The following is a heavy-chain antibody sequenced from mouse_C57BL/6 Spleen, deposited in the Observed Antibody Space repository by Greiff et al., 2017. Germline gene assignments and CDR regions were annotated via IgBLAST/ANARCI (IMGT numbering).Heavy chain of an antibody. CDR3: AGSGRSNCVEN. V-gene: IGHV1-80*01. J-gene: IGHJ3*01. D-gene: IGHD2-5*01. CDR2: IYPGDGDT. Sequence: QVQLQQSGAELVKPGASVKISCKASGYAFSSYWMNWVKQRPGKGLEWIGQIYPGDGDTNYNGKFKGKATLTADKSSSTAYMRLSSQTSEDSAVYFCAGSGRSNCVENWGQGTMLTVSA. CDR1: GYAFSSYW.